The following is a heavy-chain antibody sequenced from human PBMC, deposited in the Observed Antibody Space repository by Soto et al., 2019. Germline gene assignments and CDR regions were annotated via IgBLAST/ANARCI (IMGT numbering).Heavy chain of an antibody. J-gene: IGHJ6*02. CDR2: ISYDGSNK. CDR1: GFTFSSYG. D-gene: IGHD5-18*01. V-gene: IGHV3-30*18. Sequence: GGSLRLSCAASGFTFSSYGMHWVRQAPGQGLEWVALISYDGSNKYYADSVKGRFTISRDNSKNTLFLQLNSLRVEDTAVYYCAKDEGYSYGMDVWGQGTTVTVSS. CDR3: AKDEGYSYGMDV.